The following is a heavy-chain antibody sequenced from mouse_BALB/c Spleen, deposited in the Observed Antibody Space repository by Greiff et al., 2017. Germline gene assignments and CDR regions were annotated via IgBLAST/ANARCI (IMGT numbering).Heavy chain of an antibody. CDR2: INPSNGGT. V-gene: IGHV1S81*02. D-gene: IGHD3-2*01. CDR3: TRSDSSGCDY. Sequence: QVQLKQSGAELVKPGASVKLSCKASGYTFTSYYMYWVKQRPGQGLEWIGEINPSNGGTNFNEKFKSKATLTVDKSSSTAYMQLSSLTSEDSAVYYCTRSDSSGCDYWGQGTSVTVSA. CDR1: GYTFTSYY. J-gene: IGHJ4*01.